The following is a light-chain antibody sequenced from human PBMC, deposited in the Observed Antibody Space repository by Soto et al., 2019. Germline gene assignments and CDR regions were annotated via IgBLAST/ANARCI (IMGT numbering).Light chain of an antibody. CDR2: KAS. J-gene: IGKJ3*01. Sequence: DIQMTQSPSTLSASVGDRVTITCRASQSISSWLAWYQQKPGKAPKLLLYKASSLESGVPPKFSGSGSGTEFTLTISSLQPDDFATYYCQHYNSYPYTFGPGTKGDIK. V-gene: IGKV1-5*03. CDR3: QHYNSYPYT. CDR1: QSISSW.